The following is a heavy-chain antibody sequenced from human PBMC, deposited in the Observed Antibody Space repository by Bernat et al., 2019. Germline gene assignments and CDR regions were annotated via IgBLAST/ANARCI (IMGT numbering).Heavy chain of an antibody. CDR2: IDPSDSYT. J-gene: IGHJ4*02. CDR3: ARLTEGGYDLYTTRGRRVDY. CDR1: GYSFTSYW. Sequence: EVQLVQSGAEVKKPGESLRISCKGSGYSFTSYWISWVRQMPGKGLEWMGRIDPSDSYTNYSPSFQGHVTISADKSISTAYLQWSSLKASDTAMYYCARLTEGGYDLYTTRGRRVDYWGQGTLVTVSS. V-gene: IGHV5-10-1*01. D-gene: IGHD5-12*01.